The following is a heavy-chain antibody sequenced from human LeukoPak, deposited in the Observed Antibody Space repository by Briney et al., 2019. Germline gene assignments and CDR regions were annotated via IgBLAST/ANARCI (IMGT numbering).Heavy chain of an antibody. CDR1: GYTFTSQY. CDR2: IIPIFGTA. Sequence: SVKVSCKASGYTFTSQYMHWVRQAPGQGLEWMGGIIPIFGTANYAQKFQGRVTITADESTSTAYMELSSLRSEDTAVYYCARAGVYYYDSSGYYYSYYFDYWGQGTLVTVSS. J-gene: IGHJ4*02. D-gene: IGHD3-22*01. CDR3: ARAGVYYYDSSGYYYSYYFDY. V-gene: IGHV1-69*13.